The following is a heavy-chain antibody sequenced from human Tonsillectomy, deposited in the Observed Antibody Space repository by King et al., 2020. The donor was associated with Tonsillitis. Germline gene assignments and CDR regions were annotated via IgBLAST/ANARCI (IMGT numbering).Heavy chain of an antibody. CDR1: GYNFNTYW. J-gene: IGHJ4*02. CDR3: AGQDGAIPDY. CDR2: IYPEDSDT. D-gene: IGHD4-17*01. V-gene: IGHV5-51*01. Sequence: VQLVESGAVGKKPGESLRISCKVSGYNFNTYWLAWVRQTPGKGLQWMGVIYPEDSDTRYSPSFDGHVTISVDRSIKTAYLHWVNLDASDTAMYYCAGQDGAIPDYWGQGTLVTVSS.